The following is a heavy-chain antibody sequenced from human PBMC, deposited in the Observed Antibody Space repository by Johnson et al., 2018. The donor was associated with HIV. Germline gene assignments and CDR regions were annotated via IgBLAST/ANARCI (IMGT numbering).Heavy chain of an antibody. V-gene: IGHV3-30*03. CDR3: TRDWGEDGYTWGLGFDI. CDR1: GFTFSSYG. CDR2: ISYDGSDK. J-gene: IGHJ3*02. Sequence: QVQLVESGGGVVQPGRSLRLSCAASGFTFSSYGMNWVRQAPGKGLEWVAVISYDGSDKYYADSVKGRFTVSRDHSKNTLNLQMNSLRPEDTGVYYCTRDWGEDGYTWGLGFDIWGPGTVVTVSS. D-gene: IGHD5-24*01.